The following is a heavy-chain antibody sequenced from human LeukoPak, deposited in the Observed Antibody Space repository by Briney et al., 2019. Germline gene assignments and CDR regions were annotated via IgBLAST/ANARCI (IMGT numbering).Heavy chain of an antibody. V-gene: IGHV3-23*01. CDR3: AKRPFGGGYPSFAVGGYMDV. D-gene: IGHD3-10*01. Sequence: GGSLRLSCAASGFTFSSYAMSWVRQAPGKGLEWVSAISGSGGSTYYADSVKGRFTISRDNSKNTLYLQMNSLRAEDTAVYYCAKRPFGGGYPSFAVGGYMDVWGKGTTVTVSS. CDR2: ISGSGGST. J-gene: IGHJ6*03. CDR1: GFTFSSYA.